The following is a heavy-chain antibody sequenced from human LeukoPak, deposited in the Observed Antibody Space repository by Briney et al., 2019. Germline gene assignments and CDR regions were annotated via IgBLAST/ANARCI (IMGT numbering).Heavy chain of an antibody. Sequence: SQTLSLTCTVSGGSISSGGYYWSWIRQHPGKGLEWIGYIYYSGNTYNNPSLKSRISISVDTSKNQFSLKLSSVTAADTAMYYCARVSCSGGSCYLDYWGQGTLVTVSS. CDR3: ARVSCSGGSCYLDY. D-gene: IGHD2-15*01. CDR1: GGSISSGGYY. J-gene: IGHJ4*02. CDR2: IYYSGNT. V-gene: IGHV4-31*03.